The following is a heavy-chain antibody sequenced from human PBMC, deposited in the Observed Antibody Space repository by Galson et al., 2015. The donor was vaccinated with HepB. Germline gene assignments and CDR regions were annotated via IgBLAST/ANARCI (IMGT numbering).Heavy chain of an antibody. CDR3: VRGRGLGVSGS. J-gene: IGHJ4*02. Sequence: SLRLSCAASGFNFSNYVMQRVRQTPGKGLKWVSLISTSSSLIYYADSVKGRFTISRDNTRNSLYLQMNSLTIEDTAVYYCVRGRGLGVSGSWGQGTPVNVSS. V-gene: IGHV3-21*01. D-gene: IGHD3/OR15-3a*01. CDR2: ISTSSSLI. CDR1: GFNFSNYV.